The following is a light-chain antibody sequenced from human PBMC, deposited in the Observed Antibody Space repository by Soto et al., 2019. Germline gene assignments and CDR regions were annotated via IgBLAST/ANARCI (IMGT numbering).Light chain of an antibody. J-gene: IGLJ1*01. CDR1: SSDVGGYNY. CDR2: DVS. Sequence: QSALAQPASVSGSPGQSITISCTGTSSDVGGYNYVSWHQQLPGKAPKLMIYDVSDRPSGVSNRFSGSKSGNTASLTISGLQAEDEADYYCSSYTSSSIYVLGNGTKVTVL. CDR3: SSYTSSSIYV. V-gene: IGLV2-14*01.